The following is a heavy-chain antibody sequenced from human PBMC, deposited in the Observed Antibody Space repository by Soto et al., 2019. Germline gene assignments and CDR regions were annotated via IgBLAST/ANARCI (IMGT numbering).Heavy chain of an antibody. V-gene: IGHV3-21*01. D-gene: IGHD6-6*01. CDR2: ISSSSSYI. Sequence: PGGSLRLSCAASGFTFSSYSMNWVRQAPGKGLEWVSSISSSSSYIYYADSVKGRFTISRDNAKNSLYLQMNSLRAEDTAVYYCAASIADYFDYWGQGTLVTVSS. J-gene: IGHJ4*02. CDR1: GFTFSSYS. CDR3: AASIADYFDY.